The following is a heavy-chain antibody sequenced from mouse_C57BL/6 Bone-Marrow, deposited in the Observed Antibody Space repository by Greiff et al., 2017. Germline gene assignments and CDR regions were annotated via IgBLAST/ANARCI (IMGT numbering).Heavy chain of an antibody. V-gene: IGHV5-4*01. CDR2: ISDGGSFT. D-gene: IGHD2-5*01. J-gene: IGHJ1*03. CDR1: GFTFSSYA. Sequence: EVQLVESGGGLVKPGGSLKLSCAATGFTFSSYALSWVRQTPEKRLEWVATISDGGSFTYYPDNVKGRFNISRDTAKNNLHLQMSHLMSDDTSMYYYGRRRTIVTYWYVDVWGTVTTVTVSS. CDR3: GRRRTIVTYWYVDV.